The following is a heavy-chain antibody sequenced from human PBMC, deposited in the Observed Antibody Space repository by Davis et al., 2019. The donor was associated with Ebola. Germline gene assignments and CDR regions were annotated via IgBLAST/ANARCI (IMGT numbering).Heavy chain of an antibody. CDR2: INSGGRII. Sequence: PGGPLRPPCAALGSHFINYNMNWSRQVPGKGLHYVPFINSGGRIISYADPLKGRFTFSRDNSKNTLYLQMNSLRAEDTAVYYCAKSYDAMYYYVFDAFDIWGQGTMVTVSS. J-gene: IGHJ3*02. D-gene: IGHD3-10*02. CDR1: GSHFINYN. CDR3: AKSYDAMYYYVFDAFDI. V-gene: IGHV3-23*01.